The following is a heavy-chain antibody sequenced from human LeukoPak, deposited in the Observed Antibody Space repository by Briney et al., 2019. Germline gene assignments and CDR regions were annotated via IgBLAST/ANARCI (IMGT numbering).Heavy chain of an antibody. CDR2: IYYRGNT. D-gene: IGHD1-14*01. V-gene: IGHV4-39*07. Sequence: SETLSLTCTVFGGSFTDYYWGWIRQPPGKGLEWIGSIYYRGNTFYNPSLRNRVSISIDTSKGRFSLNLNSVTAADTGVDFWKRDREPGTQYSWGQGTPVTVS. J-gene: IGHJ4*02. CDR1: GGSFTDYY. CDR3: KRDREPGTQYS.